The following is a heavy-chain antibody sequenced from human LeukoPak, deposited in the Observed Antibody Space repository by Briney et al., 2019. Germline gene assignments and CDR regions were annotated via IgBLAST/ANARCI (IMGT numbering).Heavy chain of an antibody. Sequence: PETLSLTFAVYGGTFSPHYWSGIRQPPGRGGDGIGEISQKGNTNYNPSLKSRLTISVDTSNNPCSLKPSSVPAADTAVYYCARGSGPPLRFTYGYHSPGKFDLWGRGTPVTVSS. CDR3: ARGSGPPLRFTYGYHSPGKFDL. CDR2: ISQKGNT. V-gene: IGHV4-34*01. J-gene: IGHJ2*01. D-gene: IGHD5-18*01. CDR1: GGTFSPHY.